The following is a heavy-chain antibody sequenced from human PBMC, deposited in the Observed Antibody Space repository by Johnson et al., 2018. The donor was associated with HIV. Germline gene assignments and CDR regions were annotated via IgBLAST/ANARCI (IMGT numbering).Heavy chain of an antibody. CDR2: IYSGGST. CDR3: VRGGQWGATDAFDV. J-gene: IGHJ3*01. CDR1: DFTVSSNY. D-gene: IGHD6-19*01. Sequence: VQLVESGGRLIQPGGSLRLSCTASDFTVSSNYMSWVRQAPGKGLEWVSVIYSGGSTYYADSVKGRFTISTDNAKNSLYLQMNSLRPEDTAVYYCVRGGQWGATDAFDVWGQGTMVTVSS. V-gene: IGHV3-53*01.